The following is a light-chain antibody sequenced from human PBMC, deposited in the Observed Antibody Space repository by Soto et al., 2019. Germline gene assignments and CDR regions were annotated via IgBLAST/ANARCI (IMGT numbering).Light chain of an antibody. CDR3: QQYGSSPT. CDR2: GAS. CDR1: QSVSSNY. Sequence: EIVLTQSPGNLSLSPGERATLSCRPSQSVSSNYLAWYQQKPGQAPRLLIYGASSRATGIPDRFSGSGSGTDFTLTISRLEPEDFAVYYCQQYGSSPTFGQGTKVDIK. V-gene: IGKV3-20*01. J-gene: IGKJ1*01.